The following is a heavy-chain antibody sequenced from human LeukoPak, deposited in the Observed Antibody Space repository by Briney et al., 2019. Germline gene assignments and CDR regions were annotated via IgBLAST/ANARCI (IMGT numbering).Heavy chain of an antibody. Sequence: GGSLRLSCAASGFTSSSYALNWVRQAPGKGLEWVATVSGSGDRMYHTDSVKGRFTISRDNSKNTIYLQMNSLRAEDTALYYCAKAAAAPGFDFWGQGTLVTVSS. CDR2: VSGSGDRM. CDR3: AKAAAAPGFDF. D-gene: IGHD6-13*01. V-gene: IGHV3-23*01. CDR1: GFTSSSYA. J-gene: IGHJ4*02.